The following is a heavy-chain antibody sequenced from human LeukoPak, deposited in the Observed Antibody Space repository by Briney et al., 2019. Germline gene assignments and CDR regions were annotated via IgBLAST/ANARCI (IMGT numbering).Heavy chain of an antibody. CDR3: ARTYDSSGSVPPDYFDY. Sequence: ASVKVSCKASGGTFSSYAIRWVRQAPGQGLEWMGGIIPTFGTANYAQKFQGRVTITADESTSTAYMELSSLRSEDTAVYYCARTYDSSGSVPPDYFDYWGQGTLVTVSS. V-gene: IGHV1-69*13. D-gene: IGHD3-22*01. J-gene: IGHJ4*02. CDR2: IIPTFGTA. CDR1: GGTFSSYA.